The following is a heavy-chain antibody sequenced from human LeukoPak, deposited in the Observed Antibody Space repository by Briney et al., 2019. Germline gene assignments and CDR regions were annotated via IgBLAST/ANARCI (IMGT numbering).Heavy chain of an antibody. CDR3: ARARGDYYDSSGYCSAFDY. V-gene: IGHV4-34*01. CDR1: GGPFSGYY. CDR2: INHSGRA. J-gene: IGHJ4*02. Sequence: SETLSLTCAVYGGPFSGYYWSWIRQPPGKGLEWIGEINHSGRANYNPSLKSRVTISVDMSKNQFSLKLNSVTAADTAVYYCARARGDYYDSSGYCSAFDYWGQGTLVTVSS. D-gene: IGHD3-22*01.